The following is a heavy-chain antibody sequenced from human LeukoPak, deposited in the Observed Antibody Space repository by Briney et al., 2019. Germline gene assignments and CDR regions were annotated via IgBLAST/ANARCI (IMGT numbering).Heavy chain of an antibody. V-gene: IGHV3-23*01. J-gene: IGHJ4*02. CDR3: AKDLAVAEYYLDY. D-gene: IGHD6-19*01. CDR1: GFTFSSYG. Sequence: PGGSLRLSCAASGFTFSSYGMSWVRQAPGKGLEWVSSISGSGVSTYHADSVKGRFTISRDNSKNTLYLQMSSLRADDTAVYYCAKDLAVAEYYLDYWGQGTLVTVSS. CDR2: ISGSGVST.